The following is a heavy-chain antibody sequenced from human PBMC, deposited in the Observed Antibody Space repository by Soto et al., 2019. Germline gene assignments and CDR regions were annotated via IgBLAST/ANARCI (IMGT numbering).Heavy chain of an antibody. CDR2: INWNGGST. Sequence: GSLRLSCAASGFTFDDYGMSWVRQAPGKGLEWVSGINWNGGSTGYADSVKGRFTISRDNAKNSLYLQMNSLRAEDTAVYHCARDRKYKSCSGCSCYCAGYYYYYMDVWGKGTTVTVSS. J-gene: IGHJ6*03. D-gene: IGHD2-15*01. CDR3: ARDRKYKSCSGCSCYCAGYYYYYMDV. CDR1: GFTFDDYG. V-gene: IGHV3-20*01.